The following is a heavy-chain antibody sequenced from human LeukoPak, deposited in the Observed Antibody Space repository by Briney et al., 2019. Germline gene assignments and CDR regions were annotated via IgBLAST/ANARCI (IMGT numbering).Heavy chain of an antibody. Sequence: PSETLSLTCTVSGGSISSYYWSWLRQPPGKGLEWIGYIYYTGSTNYNPSLKSRVTISVDTSKNQFSLKLSSVTAADTAVYYCARDKRDSSSFDYWGQGTLVTVSS. D-gene: IGHD6-6*01. CDR3: ARDKRDSSSFDY. V-gene: IGHV4-59*01. J-gene: IGHJ4*02. CDR2: IYYTGST. CDR1: GGSISSYY.